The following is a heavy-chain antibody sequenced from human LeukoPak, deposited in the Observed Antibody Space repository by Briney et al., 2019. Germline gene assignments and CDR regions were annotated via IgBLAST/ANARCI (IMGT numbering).Heavy chain of an antibody. CDR2: IYSGGIT. D-gene: IGHD3-9*01. V-gene: IGHV3-53*01. Sequence: GGSLRLSCAASGFTVSNNYMSWVRQAPGKGLEWVSVIYSGGITYYADSVKGRFTISRDNSKNTLYLHMNSLRAEDTALYYCARSPPRDILTGYYFYFDYWGQGTLVTVSS. CDR1: GFTVSNNY. J-gene: IGHJ4*02. CDR3: ARSPPRDILTGYYFYFDY.